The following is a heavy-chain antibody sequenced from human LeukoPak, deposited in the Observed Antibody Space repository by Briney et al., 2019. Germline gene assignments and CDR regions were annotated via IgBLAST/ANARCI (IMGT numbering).Heavy chain of an antibody. J-gene: IGHJ3*02. V-gene: IGHV1-46*01. D-gene: IGHD2-2*01. CDR3: ARDGYCSSTSCYDAFDI. Sequence: ASVKVSCKASGYTFTSYYMHWVRQAPGQGLEWMGIINPSGGNTNYEQKLQGRVTMTTDTSTSTAYMELRSLRSDDTAVYYCARDGYCSSTSCYDAFDIWGQGTMVTVSS. CDR2: INPSGGNT. CDR1: GYTFTSYY.